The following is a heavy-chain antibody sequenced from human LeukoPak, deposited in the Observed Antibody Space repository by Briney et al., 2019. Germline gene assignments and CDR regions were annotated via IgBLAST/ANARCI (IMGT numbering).Heavy chain of an antibody. Sequence: GASVKVSCKASEYTFTSYDINWVRQATGQGLEWMGWMNPNSGNTGYAQKFQGRVTITRNTSISTAYMELSSLRSEDTAVYYCATKTDSSGYYSHDDAFDIWGQGTMVTVSS. CDR2: MNPNSGNT. J-gene: IGHJ3*02. CDR3: ATKTDSSGYYSHDDAFDI. CDR1: EYTFTSYD. V-gene: IGHV1-8*01. D-gene: IGHD3-22*01.